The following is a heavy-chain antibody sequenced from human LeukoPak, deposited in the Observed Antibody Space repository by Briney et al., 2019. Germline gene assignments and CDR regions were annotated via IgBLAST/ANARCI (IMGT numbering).Heavy chain of an antibody. Sequence: GGSLRLSCAASGFTFSDYAMTWVRQAPGKGLEGVSSTDSVHYADSVKGRFTISRDDSKKTLFLQMNSLRAEETAIYYCASHTGAGVAFRPFHIWGQGTMVTVSS. CDR2: STDSV. CDR3: ASHTGAGVAFRPFHI. D-gene: IGHD2-8*01. V-gene: IGHV3-23*01. CDR1: GFTFSDYA. J-gene: IGHJ3*02.